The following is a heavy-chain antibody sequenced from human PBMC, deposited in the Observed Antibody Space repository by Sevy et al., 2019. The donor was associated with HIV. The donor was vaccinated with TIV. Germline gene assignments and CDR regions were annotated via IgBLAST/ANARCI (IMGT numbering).Heavy chain of an antibody. CDR1: GFTFSSYS. D-gene: IGHD3-3*01. CDR2: ISSSSSTI. V-gene: IGHV3-48*02. J-gene: IGHJ3*02. CDR3: ARDNDGVFGVVTSHIGAFGI. Sequence: GGSLRLSCAASGFTFSSYSMNWVRQAPGKGLEWVSYISSSSSTIYYADPVKGQFTISRDNAKNSLYLQMHSLRDEDTAVYYCARDNDGVFGVVTSHIGAFGIWGQGTMVTV.